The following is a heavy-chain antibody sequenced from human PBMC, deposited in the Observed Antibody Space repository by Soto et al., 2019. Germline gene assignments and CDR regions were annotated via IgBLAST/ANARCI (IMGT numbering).Heavy chain of an antibody. CDR2: ISAYNGNT. CDR3: ARDEVYCGGDCPQGGSVY. Sequence: GASVKVSCKASGYTFTSYGISWVRQAPGQGLEWMGWISAYNGNTNYAQKLQGRVTMTTDTSTSTAYMELRSLGSDDTAVYYCARDEVYCGGDCPQGGSVYWGQGTLVTVSS. D-gene: IGHD2-21*02. V-gene: IGHV1-18*04. J-gene: IGHJ4*02. CDR1: GYTFTSYG.